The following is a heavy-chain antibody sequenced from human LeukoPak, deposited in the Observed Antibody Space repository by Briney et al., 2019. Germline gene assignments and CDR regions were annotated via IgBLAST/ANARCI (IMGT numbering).Heavy chain of an antibody. D-gene: IGHD5-18*01. Sequence: PGGSLRLSCAASGFTFSSYSMNWVRQAPGKGLEWVSYISSSSSTMYYADSVKGRFSISRDNAKNSLYLQMNSLRAEDTAVYYCARGQKYINGYTVTELGSRYFDYWGQGTLVTVSS. J-gene: IGHJ4*02. CDR3: ARGQKYINGYTVTELGSRYFDY. CDR2: ISSSSSTM. V-gene: IGHV3-48*01. CDR1: GFTFSSYS.